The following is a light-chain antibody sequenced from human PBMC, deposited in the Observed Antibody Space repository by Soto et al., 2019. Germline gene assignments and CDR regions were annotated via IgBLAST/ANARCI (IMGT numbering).Light chain of an antibody. J-gene: IGLJ2*01. CDR3: SSYAGSNHVV. CDR1: TSDFGGYNY. Sequence: QSVLTQPPSASGSPGQSVTISAIEPTSDFGGYNYVPWYQQHPGKAPKLMIYEVTKRPSGVPDRFSGSKSGNTASLTVSGLQAEDEADYYCSSYAGSNHVVFGGGTKLTVL. V-gene: IGLV2-8*01. CDR2: EVT.